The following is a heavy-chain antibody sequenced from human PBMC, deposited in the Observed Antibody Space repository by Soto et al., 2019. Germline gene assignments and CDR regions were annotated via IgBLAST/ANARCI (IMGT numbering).Heavy chain of an antibody. D-gene: IGHD2-2*02. J-gene: IGHJ4*02. Sequence: QVQLVQSGAEVKTPGSSLKVSCKVSGSRFSNYVISWVRQAPGHGLEWLGLIIPIFNSTKYAQNFQGRVTITADKSTSTASLELSSLRSADTAVYYCAREGRGKKAGYNGLVSLGYWGQGTLVTVSS. V-gene: IGHV1-69*06. CDR1: GSRFSNYV. CDR3: AREGRGKKAGYNGLVSLGY. CDR2: IIPIFNST.